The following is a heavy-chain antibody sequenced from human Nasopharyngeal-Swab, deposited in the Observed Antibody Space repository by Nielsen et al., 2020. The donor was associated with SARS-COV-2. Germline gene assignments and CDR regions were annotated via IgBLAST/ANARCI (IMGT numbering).Heavy chain of an antibody. Sequence: SVKVSCKASGGTFSSYAISWVRQAPGQGREWMGGIIPIFGTANYAQKFQGRVTITADESTSTAYMELSSLRSEDTAVYYCSTQGRDGYNLAAPYYFDYWGQGTLATVSS. J-gene: IGHJ4*02. CDR1: GGTFSSYA. CDR3: STQGRDGYNLAAPYYFDY. V-gene: IGHV1-69*13. D-gene: IGHD5-24*01. CDR2: IIPIFGTA.